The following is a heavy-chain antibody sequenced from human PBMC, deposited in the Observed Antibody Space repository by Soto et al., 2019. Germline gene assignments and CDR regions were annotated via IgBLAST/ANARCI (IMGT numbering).Heavy chain of an antibody. CDR3: ARHHGPTTSENWFDP. J-gene: IGHJ5*02. Sequence: ASVKVSCKTSGYTFTRNGISWVRQAPGQGLEWMGWISTYSGDTKYAQKFQGRVTMTTDTSTTTAYLELRSLRSDDTAVYYCARHHGPTTSENWFDPWGQGTLVTVSS. D-gene: IGHD5-12*01. CDR1: GYTFTRNG. V-gene: IGHV1-18*01. CDR2: ISTYSGDT.